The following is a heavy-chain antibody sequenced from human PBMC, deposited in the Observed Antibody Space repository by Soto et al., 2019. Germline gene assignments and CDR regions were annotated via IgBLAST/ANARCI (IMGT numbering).Heavy chain of an antibody. V-gene: IGHV3-48*01. CDR3: ARTSSLYDYIWGSPIVYFDY. D-gene: IGHD3-16*01. Sequence: GGSLRLSCAASGFTFSSYSMNWVRQAPGKGLEWVSYISSSSSTIYYADSVKGRFTISRDNAKNSLYLQMNSLRAEDTAVYYCARTSSLYDYIWGSPIVYFDYWGQGTLVTVSS. J-gene: IGHJ4*02. CDR2: ISSSSSTI. CDR1: GFTFSSYS.